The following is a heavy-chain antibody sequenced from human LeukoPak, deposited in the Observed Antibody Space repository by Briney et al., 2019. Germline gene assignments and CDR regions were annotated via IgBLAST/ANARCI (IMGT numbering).Heavy chain of an antibody. V-gene: IGHV5-10-1*01. Sequence: GESLKISCKGSGYSFSTYWIGWVRQMPGKGLEWMGRIDPSDSYTNYSPSFQGHVTISADKSISTAYLQWSSLKASDTAMYYCARHRYGRGNYYYYYGMDVWGQGTTVTVSS. CDR3: ARHRYGRGNYYYYYGMDV. J-gene: IGHJ6*02. CDR1: GYSFSTYW. D-gene: IGHD1-1*01. CDR2: IDPSDSYT.